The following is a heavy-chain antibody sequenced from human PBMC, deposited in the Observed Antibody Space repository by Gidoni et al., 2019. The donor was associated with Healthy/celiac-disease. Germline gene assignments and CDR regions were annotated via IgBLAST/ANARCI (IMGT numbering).Heavy chain of an antibody. J-gene: IGHJ4*02. Sequence: EVQLVESGGGLVKPGGSLRLSCAASGFTFSSYSMNWVRQAPGKGLEWVSSISSSSSYIYYADSVKGRFTISRDNAKNSLYLQMNSLRAEDTAVYYCARDRGTGIYSSPSHWGQGTLVTVSS. D-gene: IGHD6-13*01. CDR3: ARDRGTGIYSSPSH. CDR2: ISSSSSYI. V-gene: IGHV3-21*01. CDR1: GFTFSSYS.